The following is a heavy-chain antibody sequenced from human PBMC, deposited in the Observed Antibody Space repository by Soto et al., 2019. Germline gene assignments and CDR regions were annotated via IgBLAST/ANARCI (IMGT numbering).Heavy chain of an antibody. CDR1: GYSFSSYG. V-gene: IGHV1-18*01. Sequence: QVPLVQSGGEVKRPGASMKVSCQASGYSFSSYGVIWVRQAPGQGLQWLGWVSADSGKTKYAQILEGRLTLTTDTSTTTAYMELRSLTSDDTAMYYCARDSPYNAFWGGVMESYSYNMDVWGQGTTVIVSS. CDR3: ARDSPYNAFWGGVMESYSYNMDV. CDR2: VSADSGKT. J-gene: IGHJ6*02. D-gene: IGHD3-3*01.